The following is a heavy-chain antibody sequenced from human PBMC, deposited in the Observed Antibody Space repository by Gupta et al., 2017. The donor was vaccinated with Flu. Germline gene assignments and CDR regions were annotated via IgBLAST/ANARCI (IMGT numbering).Heavy chain of an antibody. Sequence: EVQLLESGGGLVQPGGSLRLSCAASGFTFSNYVMNWVRQGQGKGLEWVSTIGAAFETYYAASVKGRFTISRDNSKSTLFLQMNSLTPEDTALYFCAKDLAGALAHEVWGRGTLVTVSS. V-gene: IGHV3-23*01. CDR3: AKDLAGALAHEV. CDR2: IGAAFET. D-gene: IGHD1-1*01. J-gene: IGHJ4*02. CDR1: GFTFSNYV.